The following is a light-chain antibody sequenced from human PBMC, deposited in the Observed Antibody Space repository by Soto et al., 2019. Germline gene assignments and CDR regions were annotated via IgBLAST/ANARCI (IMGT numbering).Light chain of an antibody. J-gene: IGLJ1*01. Sequence: SVLTPPASVSGSPGQSITISCTGTSSDVGGYNYVSWYQQHPGKAPRFMIYDVSNRPSGVSNRFSGSKSGNTASLTISGLQAEDEADYYCCSYTTSNTRQIVFGTGTKSPS. CDR3: CSYTTSNTRQIV. V-gene: IGLV2-14*01. CDR2: DVS. CDR1: SSDVGGYNY.